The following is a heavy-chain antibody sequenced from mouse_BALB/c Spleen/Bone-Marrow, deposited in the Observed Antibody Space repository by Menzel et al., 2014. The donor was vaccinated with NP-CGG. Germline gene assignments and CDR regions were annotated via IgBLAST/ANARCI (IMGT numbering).Heavy chain of an antibody. Sequence: DLVKPGASVKLSCKASGYTFTSYWINWIKQRPGQGLEWIGRFAPGRGNTYYNEMFKGKATLTVDTSSSTAYIQLSSLSSEDSAVYFCARARSTVITTWYFDVWGAGTTVTVSS. D-gene: IGHD2-4*01. CDR1: GYTFTSYW. CDR3: ARARSTVITTWYFDV. J-gene: IGHJ1*01. V-gene: IGHV1S41*01. CDR2: FAPGRGNT.